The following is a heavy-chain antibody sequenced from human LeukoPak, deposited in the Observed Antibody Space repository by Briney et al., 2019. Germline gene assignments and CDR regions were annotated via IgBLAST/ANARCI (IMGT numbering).Heavy chain of an antibody. D-gene: IGHD6-13*01. Sequence: SETLSLTCPVSGGSIRSYHWNWIRQPPGKGLEWIGYIYYSETTSYNPSLKSRVTISVDTSKNQFSLKLSSVTAADTAVYYCAREGSSWYGWREGYFDYWGQGTLVTVSS. CDR2: IYYSETT. V-gene: IGHV4-59*01. J-gene: IGHJ4*02. CDR1: GGSIRSYH. CDR3: AREGSSWYGWREGYFDY.